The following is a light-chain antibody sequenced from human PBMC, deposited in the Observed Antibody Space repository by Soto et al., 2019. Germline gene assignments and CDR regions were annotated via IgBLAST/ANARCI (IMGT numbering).Light chain of an antibody. Sequence: QSVLTQPPSASGSPGQSVTISCTGTNSDVGGYIYVSWYRQHPGKAPELLIYEVSKRPSGVPDRFSGSKSGITASLTVSGLQADDEADYYCQSFDSSRFYVFGTGTKVTV. CDR3: QSFDSSRFYV. CDR1: NSDVGGYIY. J-gene: IGLJ1*01. CDR2: EVS. V-gene: IGLV2-8*01.